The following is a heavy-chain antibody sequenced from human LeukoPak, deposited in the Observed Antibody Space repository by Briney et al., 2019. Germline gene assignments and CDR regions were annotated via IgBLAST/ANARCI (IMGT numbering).Heavy chain of an antibody. CDR1: GFTFSTHG. V-gene: IGHV3-23*01. J-gene: IGHJ5*02. CDR3: AKEISSSWHTGFDP. Sequence: GGSLRLSCAGSGFTFSTHGMNWVRQAPGKGLEWVSGVTPSGDPTYYADSVKGRFIISRDNSKYTLNLQMNSLRAEDTAVYYCAKEISSSWHTGFDPWGQGTLVTVSS. CDR2: VTPSGDPT. D-gene: IGHD6-13*01.